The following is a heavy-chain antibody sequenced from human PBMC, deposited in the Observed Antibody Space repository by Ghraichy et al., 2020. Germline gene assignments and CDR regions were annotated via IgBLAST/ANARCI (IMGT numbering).Heavy chain of an antibody. J-gene: IGHJ6*03. CDR2: IYYSGST. Sequence: SQTLSLTCTVSGGSISSYYWSWIRQPPGKGLEWIGYIYYSGSTNYNPSLKSRVTISVDTSKNQSSLKLSSLTAADSAGYYCARGYCSSTSCPYYYYYMDVWGKGTTVTVSS. CDR1: GGSISSYY. V-gene: IGHV4-59*12. CDR3: ARGYCSSTSCPYYYYYMDV. D-gene: IGHD2-2*01.